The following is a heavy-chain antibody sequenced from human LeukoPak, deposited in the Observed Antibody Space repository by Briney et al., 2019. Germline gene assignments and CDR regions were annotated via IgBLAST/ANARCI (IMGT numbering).Heavy chain of an antibody. V-gene: IGHV4-38-2*02. CDR1: DYSISTNYF. Sequence: SETLSLTCDVSDYSISTNYFWAWIRQPPGKGLEWIGSIYHSGSTYYNPSLKSRVTTSVDTSKNQFSLKVSSVTAADTAVYYCARDVESGRGYYYWGQGILVTVSS. CDR3: ARDVESGRGYYY. D-gene: IGHD2-15*01. CDR2: IYHSGST. J-gene: IGHJ4*02.